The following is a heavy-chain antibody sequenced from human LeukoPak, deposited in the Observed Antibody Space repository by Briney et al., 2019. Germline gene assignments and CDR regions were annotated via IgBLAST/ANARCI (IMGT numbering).Heavy chain of an antibody. CDR2: IYDSGST. CDR3: ARDYYYYYMDV. Sequence: SETLSLTCTVSGGSISSSSYYWGWIRQPPGKGLEWIGSIYDSGSTYYNPSLKSRVTISVDTSKNQFSLKVSSVTAAGTAVYYCARDYYYYYMDVWGKGTTVTVSS. V-gene: IGHV4-39*07. CDR1: GGSISSSSYY. J-gene: IGHJ6*03.